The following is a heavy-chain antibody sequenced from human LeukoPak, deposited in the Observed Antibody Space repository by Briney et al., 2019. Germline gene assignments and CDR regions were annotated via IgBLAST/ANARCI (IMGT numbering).Heavy chain of an antibody. V-gene: IGHV4-59*01. CDR3: ASGAYSYYYMDV. CDR1: GGAISRYY. D-gene: IGHD1-26*01. Sequence: SETLSLTCSVSGGAISRYYWSWIRQPPGKGLEWIGYIYYSGSTNYNPSLKSRVTISVDTSKNQFSLKLSSVTAADTAVYYCASGAYSYYYMDVWGKGTTVTISS. J-gene: IGHJ6*03. CDR2: IYYSGST.